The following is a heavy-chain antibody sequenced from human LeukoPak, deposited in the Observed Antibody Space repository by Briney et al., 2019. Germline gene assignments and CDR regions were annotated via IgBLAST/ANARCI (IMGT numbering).Heavy chain of an antibody. J-gene: IGHJ4*02. Sequence: GGSLRLSCAASGLTFSSYWMNWVRQAPGKGLEWVANIKPDGSDESYVDSVKGRFTISRDNAKNSLYLQMNSLRAEDTAVYYCARGGTGSSVFGYWGQGTLVTVSS. V-gene: IGHV3-7*02. CDR1: GLTFSSYW. CDR2: IKPDGSDE. CDR3: ARGGTGSSVFGY. D-gene: IGHD6-6*01.